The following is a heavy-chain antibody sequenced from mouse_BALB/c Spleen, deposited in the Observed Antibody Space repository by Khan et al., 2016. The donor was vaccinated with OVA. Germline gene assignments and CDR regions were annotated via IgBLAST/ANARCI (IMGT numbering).Heavy chain of an antibody. Sequence: QIQLVQSGPELKKPGETVQISCKASGFTFTNYGMNWVKQAPGKGLKWMGWINTYTGEPTFADDFKGRFAFSLETSASTAYLQINSLKNEDTATYFCAREGYIGSMDCWGQGTLVTVSA. CDR3: AREGYIGSMDC. V-gene: IGHV9-3-1*01. CDR1: GFTFTNYG. D-gene: IGHD2-14*01. CDR2: INTYTGEP. J-gene: IGHJ4*01.